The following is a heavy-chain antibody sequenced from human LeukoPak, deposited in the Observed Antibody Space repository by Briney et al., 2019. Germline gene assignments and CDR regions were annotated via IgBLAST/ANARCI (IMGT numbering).Heavy chain of an antibody. CDR3: AKVKHGYSSGWYYFDY. Sequence: GGSLRLSCAASGFTFSSYAMSWVRQAPGKGLEWVSAISGSGGSTYYADSVKGRFTISRDNSKNTLYLQMNSLRAEDTAVYYCAKVKHGYSSGWYYFDYWGQGTLVTVSS. V-gene: IGHV3-23*01. D-gene: IGHD6-19*01. J-gene: IGHJ4*02. CDR1: GFTFSSYA. CDR2: ISGSGGST.